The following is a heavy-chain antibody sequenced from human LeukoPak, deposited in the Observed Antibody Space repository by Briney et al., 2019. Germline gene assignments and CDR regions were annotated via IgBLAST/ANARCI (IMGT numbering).Heavy chain of an antibody. J-gene: IGHJ5*02. D-gene: IGHD2-2*02. V-gene: IGHV3-21*01. CDR1: GFNFSSYS. CDR3: ARDRCSSTSCYTNWFDT. Sequence: GGSLRLSCAASGFNFSSYSMNWVRQAPGKGLEWVSAISGDSRYIYYADSVRGRFTISRDNSKNTLYLQMNSLRAEDTAVYYCARDRCSSTSCYTNWFDTWGQGTLVTVSS. CDR2: ISGDSRYI.